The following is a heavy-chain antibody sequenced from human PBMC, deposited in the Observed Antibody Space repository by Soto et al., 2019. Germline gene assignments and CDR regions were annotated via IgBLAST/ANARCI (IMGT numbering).Heavy chain of an antibody. CDR3: AREFSSAPPFDY. CDR2: IIPILGIA. J-gene: IGHJ4*02. CDR1: GGTFSSYT. V-gene: IGHV1-69*08. Sequence: VQLVQSGAEVKKPGSSVKVSCKASGGTFSSYTISWVRQAPGQGLEWMGRIIPILGIANYAQKFQGRVTITADKSTSTAYMELSSLRSEDTAVYYCAREFSSAPPFDYWGQGTLVTVSS. D-gene: IGHD6-6*01.